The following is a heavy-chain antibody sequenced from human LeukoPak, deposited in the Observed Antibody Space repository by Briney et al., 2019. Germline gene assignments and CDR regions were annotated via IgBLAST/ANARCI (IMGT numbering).Heavy chain of an antibody. Sequence: PGGPLRLSSAASGFPFISYWMSWVRQAPGKGLEWVANIKQDGSEKYYVDSVMGRFTISRDNANNSLYLQMNTLRAEDTAVYHCATDLQPFDYWGQGTLVTVSS. D-gene: IGHD2-2*01. CDR1: GFPFISYW. V-gene: IGHV3-7*04. CDR3: ATDLQPFDY. J-gene: IGHJ4*02. CDR2: IKQDGSEK.